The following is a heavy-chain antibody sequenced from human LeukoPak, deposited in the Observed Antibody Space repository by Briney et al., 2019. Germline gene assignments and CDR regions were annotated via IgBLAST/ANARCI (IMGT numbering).Heavy chain of an antibody. CDR3: ARKLRLGGNWFDP. CDR1: GGTFTSYA. Sequence: AVKVSCKTSGGTFTSYAITWVRQAPGQGLEWMGKIIPISGTTNYAQKFQGRVTFTADESTSTAYMELSSLRSEDTPLYYCARKLRLGGNWFDPWGQGTLVTVSS. V-gene: IGHV1-69*13. D-gene: IGHD1-26*01. CDR2: IIPISGTT. J-gene: IGHJ5*02.